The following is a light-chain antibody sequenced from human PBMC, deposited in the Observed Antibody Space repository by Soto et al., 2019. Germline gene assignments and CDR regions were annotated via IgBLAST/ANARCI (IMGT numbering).Light chain of an antibody. V-gene: IGKV3-20*01. CDR1: QSVSSSY. J-gene: IGKJ5*01. CDR2: GAS. Sequence: IVLTQSPGTLSLSPGARATLSCRASQSVSSSYLAWYQQKPGQAPRLLIYGASNRATGIPDRFSGTGSGTDFTLTISRLEPGDFAVYYCQQYAVSPITFGQGTRLEIK. CDR3: QQYAVSPIT.